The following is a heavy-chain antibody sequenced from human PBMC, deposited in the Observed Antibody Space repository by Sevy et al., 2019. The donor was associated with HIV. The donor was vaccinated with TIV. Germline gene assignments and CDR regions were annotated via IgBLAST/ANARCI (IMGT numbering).Heavy chain of an antibody. V-gene: IGHV1-3*01. CDR3: ARDFRKWGGYFDH. D-gene: IGHD1-26*01. CDR1: GYSFTAYA. Sequence: ASVKVSCKASGYSFTAYAIHWVRQAPGQSLEWMGRINAGNGDTKYSQNFQGRVTITSDTSATTAYIGVSSLTSEDTGVYLLARDFRKWGGYFDHWGQGTVVTGSS. J-gene: IGHJ4*01. CDR2: INAGNGDT.